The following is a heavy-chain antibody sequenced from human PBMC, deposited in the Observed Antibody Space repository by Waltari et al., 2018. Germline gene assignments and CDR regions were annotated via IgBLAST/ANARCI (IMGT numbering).Heavy chain of an antibody. D-gene: IGHD1-1*01. V-gene: IGHV3-23*01. CDR1: GFTFSSYG. CDR2: ISSTGATT. Sequence: PGGSLRLSCAASGFTFSSYGMSWVRQAPGKGLEWVSAISSTGATTYYAHSVKGRFTISRDTSKNTLYLQMNTLRAEDTAIYYCVKDTKSYNPDYWGQGTLVTVSS. J-gene: IGHJ4*02. CDR3: VKDTKSYNPDY.